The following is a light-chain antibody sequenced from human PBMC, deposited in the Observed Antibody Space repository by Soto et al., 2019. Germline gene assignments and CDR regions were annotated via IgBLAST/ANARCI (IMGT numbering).Light chain of an antibody. CDR1: QSVGNK. Sequence: EIVMTQSPATLSVSPGEGATLSCRASQSVGNKLAWYQQKPGQPPSLLIYDTSTRAAAVPARFSGSGSGTAFTLTITGLQSEDFAVYYCQQYYSWPLFGPGTQVEI. CDR3: QQYYSWPL. V-gene: IGKV3-15*01. CDR2: DTS. J-gene: IGKJ3*01.